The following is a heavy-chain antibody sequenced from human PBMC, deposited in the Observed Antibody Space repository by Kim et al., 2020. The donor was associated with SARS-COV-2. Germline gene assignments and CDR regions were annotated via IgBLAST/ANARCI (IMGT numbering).Heavy chain of an antibody. D-gene: IGHD2-15*01. CDR3: ARVMFATWDYYFDH. V-gene: IGHV3-7*03. J-gene: IGHJ4*02. CDR2: IKQDGSEK. Sequence: GGSLRLSCAASGFVFATHYMSWVRQAPGEGLEWVASIKQDGSEKYYVDSLKGRFAISRDNAKNSVSLQMNSLSAEDTAIYYCARVMFATWDYYFDHWGQGTLVTVSS. CDR1: GFVFATHY.